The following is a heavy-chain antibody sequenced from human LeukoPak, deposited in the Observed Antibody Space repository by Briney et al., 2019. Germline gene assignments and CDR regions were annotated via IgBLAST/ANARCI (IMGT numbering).Heavy chain of an antibody. Sequence: SETLSLTCTVSGGSISSYYWSWIRQPPGKGLEWIGHIYDSGSTNYNPSLKSRVTISVDTSKNQFSLKLSSVTAADTAVFYCASLTTADAFDIWGQGTMVTVSS. V-gene: IGHV4-59*01. D-gene: IGHD3-22*01. CDR1: GGSISSYY. CDR2: IYDSGST. CDR3: ASLTTADAFDI. J-gene: IGHJ3*02.